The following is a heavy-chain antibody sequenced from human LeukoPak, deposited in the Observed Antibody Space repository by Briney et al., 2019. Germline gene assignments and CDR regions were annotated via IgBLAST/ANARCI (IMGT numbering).Heavy chain of an antibody. CDR2: IYHSGST. CDR3: ARGRAAAL. CDR1: GYSISSGYY. V-gene: IGHV4-38-2*02. Sequence: TSETLSLTCTVSGYSISSGYYWGWIRQPPGKGLEWIGSIYHSGSTYYNPSLKSRVTISVDTSKNQFSLKLSSVTAADTAVYYCARGRAAALWGQGTLVTVSS. D-gene: IGHD6-13*01. J-gene: IGHJ4*02.